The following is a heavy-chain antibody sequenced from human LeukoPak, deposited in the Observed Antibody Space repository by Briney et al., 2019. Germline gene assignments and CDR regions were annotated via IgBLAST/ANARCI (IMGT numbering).Heavy chain of an antibody. CDR3: ARSSRFPLYYFDY. Sequence: PSETLSLTCTISGGSISSSRYYWGWIRQPPGKGLEWIGSIYDSGRTFSNPSLKSRVTMFVDTSKNQFSLKLSSVTATDTAVYYCARSSRFPLYYFDYWGQGTLVTVSS. CDR1: GGSISSSRYY. CDR2: IYDSGRT. D-gene: IGHD3-3*01. V-gene: IGHV4-39*01. J-gene: IGHJ4*02.